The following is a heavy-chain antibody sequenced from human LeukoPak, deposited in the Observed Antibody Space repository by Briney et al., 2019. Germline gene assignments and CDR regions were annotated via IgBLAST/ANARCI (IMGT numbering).Heavy chain of an antibody. CDR3: ARVSGYDDY. CDR2: IIPIFGIA. D-gene: IGHD5-12*01. CDR1: GGTFSSYA. V-gene: IGHV1-69*04. J-gene: IGHJ4*02. Sequence: SVKVSCKASGGTFSSYAISWVRQAPGQGLEWMGRIIPIFGIANSAQKFQGRVTMTTDTSTSTAYMELRSLRSDDTAVYYCARVSGYDDYWGQGTLVTVSS.